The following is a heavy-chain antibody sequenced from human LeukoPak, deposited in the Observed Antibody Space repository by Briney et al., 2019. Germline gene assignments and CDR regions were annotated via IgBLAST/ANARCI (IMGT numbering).Heavy chain of an antibody. CDR3: ARDQIQLWTRYYYYGMDV. V-gene: IGHV1-2*02. CDR1: GYTFTGYY. J-gene: IGHJ6*02. D-gene: IGHD5-18*01. CDR2: INPNSGGT. Sequence: ASVKVSCKASGYTFTGYYMHWVRQAPGQGLEWMGWINPNSGGTNCAQKFQGRVTMTRDTSISTAYMELSRLRSDDTAVYYCARDQIQLWTRYYYYGMDVWGQGTTVTVSS.